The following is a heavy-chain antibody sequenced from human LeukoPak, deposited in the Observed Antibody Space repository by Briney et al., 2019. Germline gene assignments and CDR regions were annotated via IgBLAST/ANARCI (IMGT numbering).Heavy chain of an antibody. Sequence: GESLKISCKGAGCSFTSYWIVRGPQMPGKGLEWMGIVYPGDSDTRYSPSFQDQVTISADKSISTAYLQWSSLKASDTAMYYCARRLVAALDCSGQGTLVTVSS. CDR3: ARRLVAALDC. CDR2: VYPGDSDT. CDR1: GCSFTSYW. J-gene: IGHJ4*02. V-gene: IGHV5-51*01. D-gene: IGHD2-15*01.